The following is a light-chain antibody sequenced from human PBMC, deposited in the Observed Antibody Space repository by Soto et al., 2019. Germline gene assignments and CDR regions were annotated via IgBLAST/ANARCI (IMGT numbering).Light chain of an antibody. J-gene: IGLJ1*01. Sequence: QSVLTQPASVSGSPGQSIAISCTGVRTDVADGYDYVSWYQQHPGQAPQLIIYDVSNRPSGVSDRFSGSKSGNTASLTISGLQAEDEAEYYCTSYTNSTHFYVFGPGTKVTVL. CDR2: DVS. CDR1: RTDVADGYDY. V-gene: IGLV2-14*03. CDR3: TSYTNSTHFYV.